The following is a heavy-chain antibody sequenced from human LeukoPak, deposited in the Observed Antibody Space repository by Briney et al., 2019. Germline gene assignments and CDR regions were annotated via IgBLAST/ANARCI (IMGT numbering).Heavy chain of an antibody. J-gene: IGHJ6*02. CDR1: GFTFSSYA. V-gene: IGHV3-30-3*01. Sequence: AGGSLRLSCAASGFTFSSYAMHWVRQAPGKGLEWVAVISYDGSNKYYADSVKGRFTISRDNSKNTLYLQMNSLRAEDTAVYYCARDPIRGTISRSNYYYYGMDVWGQGTTVTVSS. CDR2: ISYDGSNK. D-gene: IGHD3-3*01. CDR3: ARDPIRGTISRSNYYYYGMDV.